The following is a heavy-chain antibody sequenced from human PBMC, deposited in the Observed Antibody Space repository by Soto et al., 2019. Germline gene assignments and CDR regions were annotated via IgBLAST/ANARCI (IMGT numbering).Heavy chain of an antibody. CDR3: ARGRGYCSGRSCFVDF. V-gene: IGHV3-74*03. D-gene: IGHD2-15*01. J-gene: IGHJ4*02. CDR1: GFTFSSYW. Sequence: GGSLRLSCAASGFTFSSYWMHWVRQAPGKGLVWVSRINIDGSSTTYADSVKGRFTISRDNAKNTLYLQMNSLRVEDTAVYFCARGRGYCSGRSCFVDFWGQGTLVTVSS. CDR2: INIDGSST.